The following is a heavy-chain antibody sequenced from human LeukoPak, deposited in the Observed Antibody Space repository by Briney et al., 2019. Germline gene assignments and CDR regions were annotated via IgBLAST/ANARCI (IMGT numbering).Heavy chain of an antibody. CDR3: TAERGYSYYF. V-gene: IGHV3-15*01. D-gene: IGHD5-18*01. Sequence: PGGSLRLSCAASGFTFSDYAMSWVRQAPGKGLEWVGRIKSKPAGGTTEYTAPVKGRFSISRDDSKDTVYLYMNSLHTEDTAVYYCTAERGYSYYFWGQGTLVTVSS. J-gene: IGHJ4*02. CDR1: GFTFSDYA. CDR2: IKSKPAGGTT.